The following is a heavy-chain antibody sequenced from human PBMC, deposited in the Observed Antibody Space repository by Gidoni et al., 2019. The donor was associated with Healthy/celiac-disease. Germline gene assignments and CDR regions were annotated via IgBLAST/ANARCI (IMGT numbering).Heavy chain of an antibody. CDR1: GFNFGSYS. V-gene: IGHV3-21*01. Sequence: EVQLVESGGGLVKPGGSLSLSCAASGFNFGSYSMTWVRQAPGKGLEWVSSISSSSSYIYYADSVKGRFTISRDNAKNSLYLQMNSLRAEDTAVYYCARGLANYYDSSGYGTDDAFDIWGQGTMVTVSS. D-gene: IGHD3-22*01. J-gene: IGHJ3*02. CDR2: ISSSSSYI. CDR3: ARGLANYYDSSGYGTDDAFDI.